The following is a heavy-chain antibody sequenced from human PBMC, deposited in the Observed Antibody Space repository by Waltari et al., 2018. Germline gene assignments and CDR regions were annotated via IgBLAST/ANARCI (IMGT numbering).Heavy chain of an antibody. CDR3: ARSELVVYAIWFDP. V-gene: IGHV4-59*11. D-gene: IGHD2-8*02. J-gene: IGHJ5*02. CDR1: GGSISSHY. CDR2: IYYSGST. Sequence: QVQLQESGPGLVKPSETLSLTCTVSGGSISSHYWSWIRQPPGKGLEWIGYIYYSGSTNYNPSLKSRVTISVDTSKNQFSLKLSSVTAADTAVYYCARSELVVYAIWFDPWGQGTLVTVSS.